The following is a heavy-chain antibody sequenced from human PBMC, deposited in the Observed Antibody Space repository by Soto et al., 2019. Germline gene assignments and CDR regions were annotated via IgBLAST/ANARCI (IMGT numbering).Heavy chain of an antibody. J-gene: IGHJ4*02. Sequence: GGSLRLSCAASGFTFSSYGMHWVRQAPGKGLEWVAVISYDGSNKYYADSVKGRFTISRDNSKNTLYLQMNSLRAEDTAVYYCAKWGGLRYDSSGYYYGNWGQGTLVTVSS. D-gene: IGHD3-22*01. CDR2: ISYDGSNK. V-gene: IGHV3-30*18. CDR3: AKWGGLRYDSSGYYYGN. CDR1: GFTFSSYG.